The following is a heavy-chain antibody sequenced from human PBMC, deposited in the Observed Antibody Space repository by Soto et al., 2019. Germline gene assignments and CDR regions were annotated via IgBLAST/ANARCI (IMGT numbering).Heavy chain of an antibody. CDR3: ARPYCSSTSCSYYYYYGMDV. CDR2: IDPSDSYT. CDR1: GYSFTSYW. J-gene: IGHJ6*02. V-gene: IGHV5-10-1*01. Sequence: GESLKISCKGSGYSFTSYWISWVRQMPGKGLEWMGRIDPSDSYTNYSPSFQGHVTISADKSISTAYLQWSSLKASDTAMYYCARPYCSSTSCSYYYYYGMDVWGQGTTVTVSS. D-gene: IGHD2-2*01.